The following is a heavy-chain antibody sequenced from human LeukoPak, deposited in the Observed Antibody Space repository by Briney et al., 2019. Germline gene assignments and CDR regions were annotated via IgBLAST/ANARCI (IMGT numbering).Heavy chain of an antibody. Sequence: SQTLSLTCTVSGGSISSSSYYWGWIRQPPGKGLEWIGSIYYSGSTYYNPSLKSRVTISVDTSKNQFSLKLSSVTAADTAVYYCANSNYYDSSGFDYWGQGTLVTVSS. CDR3: ANSNYYDSSGFDY. J-gene: IGHJ4*02. D-gene: IGHD3-22*01. CDR1: GGSISSSSYY. V-gene: IGHV4-39*01. CDR2: IYYSGST.